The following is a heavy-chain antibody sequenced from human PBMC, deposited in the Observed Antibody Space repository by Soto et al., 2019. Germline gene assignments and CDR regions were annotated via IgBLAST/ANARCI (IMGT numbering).Heavy chain of an antibody. CDR3: ARAIGPTIFDY. V-gene: IGHV3-13*04. J-gene: IGHJ4*02. Sequence: EVQLVASGGGLVQPGGSLRLSCSASGFTFSSYDMHWVRQGPGKGLEWVSAIGTAGDTNYAGSVKGRFTIPRENATNSLYLQMNSLRAGDTAIYFCARAIGPTIFDYWGPGTLFTVSS. D-gene: IGHD3-22*01. CDR2: IGTAGDT. CDR1: GFTFSSYD.